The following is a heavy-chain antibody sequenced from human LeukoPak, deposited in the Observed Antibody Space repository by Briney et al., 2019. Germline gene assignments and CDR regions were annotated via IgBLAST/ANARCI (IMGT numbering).Heavy chain of an antibody. D-gene: IGHD1-14*01. CDR1: RFTFSSYA. V-gene: IGHV3-23*01. CDR2: TYSNGNT. Sequence: GGSLRLSCAASRFTFSSYAMSWVRQAPGKGLEWVSITYSNGNTNYADSVKGRFTISRDNSRDTLSLQMDSLRAEDTAVYYCARKNHLFNAAFDIWGQGTVVTVSS. CDR3: ARKNHLFNAAFDI. J-gene: IGHJ3*02.